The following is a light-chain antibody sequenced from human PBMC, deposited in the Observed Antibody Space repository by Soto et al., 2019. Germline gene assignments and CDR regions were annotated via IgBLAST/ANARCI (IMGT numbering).Light chain of an antibody. Sequence: DIQMTQSPSSLSASVGDRVTITCQASQDISNYLNWYQQKPGKAPKLLIYDASNLETGVPSRFSGSGSGTDFTFTISSLQPEDIATYFGQQSDDLPYTFGQGTKLEIK. CDR2: DAS. CDR3: QQSDDLPYT. J-gene: IGKJ2*01. V-gene: IGKV1-33*01. CDR1: QDISNY.